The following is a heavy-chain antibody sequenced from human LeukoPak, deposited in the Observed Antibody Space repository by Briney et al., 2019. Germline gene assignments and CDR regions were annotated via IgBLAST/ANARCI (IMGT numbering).Heavy chain of an antibody. D-gene: IGHD3-9*01. CDR1: GFTFSDYY. V-gene: IGHV3-11*01. CDR3: ARTRGDWFLDY. Sequence: GGSLRLSCAASGFTFSDYYMSWIRQAPGKGLEWVSYIRSSDTTISYADYVKGRFTISRDNADNSLYLQMNDLRADDTAVYYCARTRGDWFLDYWGQGTLVTVSS. CDR2: IRSSDTTI. J-gene: IGHJ4*02.